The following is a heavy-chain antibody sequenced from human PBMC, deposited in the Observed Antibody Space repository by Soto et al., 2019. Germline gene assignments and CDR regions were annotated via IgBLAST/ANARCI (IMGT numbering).Heavy chain of an antibody. Sequence: SETLSLTCTVSGGSISSYYWSWIRQPPGEGLEWIGYIYYSGSTNYNPSLKSRVTISVDTSKNQFSLKLSSVTAADTAVYYCARILRNAFDIWGQGTMVTVSS. CDR1: GGSISSYY. CDR2: IYYSGST. V-gene: IGHV4-59*01. J-gene: IGHJ3*02. CDR3: ARILRNAFDI.